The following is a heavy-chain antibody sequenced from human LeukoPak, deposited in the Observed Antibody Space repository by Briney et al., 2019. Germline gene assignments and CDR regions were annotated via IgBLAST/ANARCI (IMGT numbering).Heavy chain of an antibody. CDR2: ISSSSSYI. CDR3: ARFPKTVAGSY. CDR1: GFTFSSYS. V-gene: IGHV3-21*01. J-gene: IGHJ4*02. D-gene: IGHD6-19*01. Sequence: GGSLRLSCAASGFTFSSYSMNWVRQAPGKGLEWVSSISSSSSYIYYADSVKGRFTISRDNAKNSLYLQMNSLGAEDTAVYYCARFPKTVAGSYWGQGTLVTVSS.